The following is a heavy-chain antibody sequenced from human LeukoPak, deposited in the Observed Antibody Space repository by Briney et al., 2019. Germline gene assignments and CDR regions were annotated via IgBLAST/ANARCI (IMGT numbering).Heavy chain of an antibody. D-gene: IGHD3-22*01. CDR3: AKEAYYYDSSGYWNYYCYYMDV. CDR2: ITGSGDSI. V-gene: IGHV3-23*01. CDR1: GFTFSSYA. J-gene: IGHJ6*03. Sequence: GGSLRLSCAASGFTFSSYAMSWVRQAPGKGLEWVSAITGSGDSIYYADSVKGRFTTSRDNSKNTLYLRMNSLRAEDTAVYYCAKEAYYYDSSGYWNYYCYYMDVWGKGTTVTVSS.